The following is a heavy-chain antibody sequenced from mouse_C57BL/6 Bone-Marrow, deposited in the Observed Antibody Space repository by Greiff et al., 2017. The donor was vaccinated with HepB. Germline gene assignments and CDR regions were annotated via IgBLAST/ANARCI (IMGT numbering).Heavy chain of an antibody. CDR3: ARSRSSYYYYAMDY. J-gene: IGHJ4*01. D-gene: IGHD1-1*01. CDR1: GYTFTSYT. CDR2: INPSSGYT. V-gene: IGHV1-4*01. Sequence: QVQLQQSGAELARPGASVKMSCKASGYTFTSYTMHWVNQRPGQGLEWIGYINPSSGYTKYNQKFKDKATLTADKSSSTAYMQLSSLTSEDSAVYYCARSRSSYYYYAMDYWGQGTSVTVSS.